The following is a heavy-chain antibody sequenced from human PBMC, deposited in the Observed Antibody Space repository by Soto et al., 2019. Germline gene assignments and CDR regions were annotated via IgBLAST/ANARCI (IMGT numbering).Heavy chain of an antibody. Sequence: SVKGSGKTSGYTVTGYYMHCGRQAPGQVLYFIGWINPNSGGTNYAQKFQGRVTMTRDTSISTAYMELSRLRSDDTAVYYCARGFEYSSSSPPRDYYYYGMDVWGQGTTVTVS. J-gene: IGHJ6*02. V-gene: IGHV1-2*02. CDR1: GYTVTGYY. CDR2: INPNSGGT. CDR3: ARGFEYSSSSPPRDYYYYGMDV. D-gene: IGHD6-6*01.